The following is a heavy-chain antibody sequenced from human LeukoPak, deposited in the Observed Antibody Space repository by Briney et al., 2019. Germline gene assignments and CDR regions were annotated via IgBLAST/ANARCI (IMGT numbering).Heavy chain of an antibody. CDR1: GGSFSGYY. D-gene: IGHD6-19*01. CDR3: AREAGIDYYFDY. V-gene: IGHV4-34*01. Sequence: SETLSLTCVVYGGSFSGYYWSWIRQPPGKGLEWIGEINHSGSTNYNPSLKSRVTISVDTSKNQFSLKLSSVTAADTAVYYCAREAGIDYYFDYWGQGTLVTVSS. J-gene: IGHJ4*02. CDR2: INHSGST.